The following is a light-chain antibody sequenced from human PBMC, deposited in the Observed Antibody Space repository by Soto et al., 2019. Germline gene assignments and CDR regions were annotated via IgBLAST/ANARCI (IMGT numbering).Light chain of an antibody. V-gene: IGKV3-11*01. CDR3: QQRSNWPST. J-gene: IGKJ4*01. Sequence: EIVLTQSPATLSLSPGERATLSCRASQSVSGYLAWYQQKPGQAPRLLMYDASNRATGIPARFSGSGSGTDFTLTISTLEPEDFAAYYCQQRSNWPSTFCGGTKVEIK. CDR1: QSVSGY. CDR2: DAS.